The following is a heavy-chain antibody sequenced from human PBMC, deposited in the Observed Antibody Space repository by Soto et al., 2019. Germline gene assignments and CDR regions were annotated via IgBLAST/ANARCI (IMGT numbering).Heavy chain of an antibody. CDR3: ASSSGYYYTRAFDI. D-gene: IGHD3-22*01. CDR1: GGSISSSSYY. CDR2: IYYSGST. Sequence: QLQLQESGPGLVKPSETLSLTCTVSGGSISSSSYYWGWIRQPPGKGLEWIGRIYYSGSTYYNPSLKSRVTISVDTSKNQFSLKLSSVTAADTAVYYCASSSGYYYTRAFDIWGQGTMVTVSS. J-gene: IGHJ3*02. V-gene: IGHV4-39*01.